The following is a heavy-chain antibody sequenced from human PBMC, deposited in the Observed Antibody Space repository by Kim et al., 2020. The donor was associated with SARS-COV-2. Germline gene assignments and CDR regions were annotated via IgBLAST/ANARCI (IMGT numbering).Heavy chain of an antibody. Sequence: GGSLRLSCAASEFSLSRYWMSWVRQAPGKGLEWVANIREDGSGEYYVDSVKGRFTIFRDNAENSLYLQMSSLRVEDTAVYYCVRVQRGMTEYASYYYRYALDVWGQGTTVTVSS. CDR1: EFSLSRYW. CDR2: IREDGSGE. CDR3: VRVQRGMTEYASYYYRYALDV. V-gene: IGHV3-7*03. J-gene: IGHJ6*02. D-gene: IGHD2-21*02.